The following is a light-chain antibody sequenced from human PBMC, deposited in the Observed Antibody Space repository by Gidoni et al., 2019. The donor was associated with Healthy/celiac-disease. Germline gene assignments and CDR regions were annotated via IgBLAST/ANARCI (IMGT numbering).Light chain of an antibody. Sequence: EIVLTQSPATLSLSPGDRATLSCRASQSVSSYLAWYQQKPGQAPRLLIYDASNRATGIPARFSGSGSGTDFTLTISSLEAEDVAVYYCQQRSNWPPVTFGQGTRLEIK. CDR2: DAS. V-gene: IGKV3-11*01. CDR3: QQRSNWPPVT. CDR1: QSVSSY. J-gene: IGKJ5*01.